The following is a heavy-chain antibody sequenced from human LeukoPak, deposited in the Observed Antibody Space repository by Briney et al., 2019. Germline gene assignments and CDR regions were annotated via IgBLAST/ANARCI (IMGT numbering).Heavy chain of an antibody. CDR3: AKGADFDWPKPRAFDI. J-gene: IGHJ3*02. CDR2: VSTNAGST. CDR1: GFTFSSYV. V-gene: IGHV3-23*01. D-gene: IGHD3-9*01. Sequence: PGGSLRLSCAASGFTFSSYVMSWVRQAPGKGLEWVSAVSTNAGSTYYADSVKGRFTISRDNSNNTLYVQMNSLRAEDTAVYYCAKGADFDWPKPRAFDIWGQGTMVTASS.